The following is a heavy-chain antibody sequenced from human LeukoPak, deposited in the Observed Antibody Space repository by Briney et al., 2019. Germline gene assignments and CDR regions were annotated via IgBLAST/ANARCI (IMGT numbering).Heavy chain of an antibody. CDR3: AGGLRYYYDSSGFLDY. CDR1: GFTFSSYA. Sequence: PGGSLRLSCAASGFTFSSYAMHWVRQAPGKGLEWVAVISYDGSNKYYADSVKGRFTISRDNSKNTLYLQMNSLRAEDTAVYYCAGGLRYYYDSSGFLDYWGQGTLVTVSS. J-gene: IGHJ4*02. V-gene: IGHV3-30*04. CDR2: ISYDGSNK. D-gene: IGHD3-22*01.